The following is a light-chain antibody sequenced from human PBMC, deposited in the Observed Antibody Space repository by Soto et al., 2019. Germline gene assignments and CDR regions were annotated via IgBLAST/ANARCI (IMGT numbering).Light chain of an antibody. CDR1: QDISRF. J-gene: IGKJ2*01. CDR2: ETS. CDR3: LQHNSYPYT. V-gene: IGKV1-17*03. Sequence: DVQMTQSPSAMSASVGDRVTITCRATQDISRFVAWFQQKPGKAPERLIYETSTLQPGVPSRFSGSGSGTEFTLAISGLQPEDVATYYCLQHNSYPYTLGQGTKLEIK.